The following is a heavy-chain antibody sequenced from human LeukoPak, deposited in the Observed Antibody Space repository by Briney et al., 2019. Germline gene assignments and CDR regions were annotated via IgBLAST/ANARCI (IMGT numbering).Heavy chain of an antibody. J-gene: IGHJ4*02. CDR1: GYTFTSYD. Sequence: ASVKVSCKASGYTFTSYDINWVRQATGQGLEWMGWMNPNSGNTGYAQKFQARVTMTRNTSISTAYMELSSLRSEDTAVYYCAGTIAVAGTTAFDYWGQGTLVTVSS. CDR2: MNPNSGNT. V-gene: IGHV1-8*01. CDR3: AGTIAVAGTTAFDY. D-gene: IGHD6-19*01.